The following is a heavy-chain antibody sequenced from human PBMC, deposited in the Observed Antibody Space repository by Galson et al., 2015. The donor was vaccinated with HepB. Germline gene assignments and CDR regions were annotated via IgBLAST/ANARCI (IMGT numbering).Heavy chain of an antibody. D-gene: IGHD3-3*01. Sequence: SCAASGFTVSSNYMSWVRQAPGKGLEWVSVIYSDGTTYSADSVNGRFTISRDNSKNILYLQMNSLRAEDTAVYYCTRVPRFSSHLQGMDVWGQGTTVTVSS. J-gene: IGHJ6*02. CDR3: TRVPRFSSHLQGMDV. CDR2: IYSDGTT. V-gene: IGHV3-53*01. CDR1: GFTVSSNY.